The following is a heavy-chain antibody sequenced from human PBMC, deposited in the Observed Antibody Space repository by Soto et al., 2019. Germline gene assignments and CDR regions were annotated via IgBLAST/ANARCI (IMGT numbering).Heavy chain of an antibody. CDR3: SREDDPLHGAFDI. J-gene: IGHJ3*02. CDR2: TYDRTKWYN. D-gene: IGHD1-1*01. Sequence: QSQTLSLTCAISGDSVSSNTAAWNWIRQSPSRGLEWLGRTYDRTKWYNDYAVAVKSRITINPDTSKNQFSLQVNSETPEATAVYYSSREDDPLHGAFDIWGQGTTVTVSS. CDR1: GDSVSSNTAA. V-gene: IGHV6-1*01.